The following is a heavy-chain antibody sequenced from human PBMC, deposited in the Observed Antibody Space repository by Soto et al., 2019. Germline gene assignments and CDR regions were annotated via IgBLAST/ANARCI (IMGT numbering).Heavy chain of an antibody. CDR3: AKNQEGSDYYDSSGYYPNY. D-gene: IGHD3-22*01. V-gene: IGHV3-30*18. CDR2: ISYDGSNK. Sequence: PGGSLRLSCAASGFTFSSYGMHWVRQAPGKGLEWVAVISYDGSNKYYADSVKGRFTISRDNSKNTLYLQMNSLRAEDTAVYYCAKNQEGSDYYDSSGYYPNYWGQGTLVTVSS. J-gene: IGHJ4*02. CDR1: GFTFSSYG.